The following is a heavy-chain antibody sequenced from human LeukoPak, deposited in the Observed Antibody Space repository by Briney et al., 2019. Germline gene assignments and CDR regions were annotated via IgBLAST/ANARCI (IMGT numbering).Heavy chain of an antibody. CDR1: GYTFTSYY. CDR2: INPSGGST. CDR3: ARGAVYSGYYYVRPNNWFDP. J-gene: IGHJ5*02. V-gene: IGHV1-46*01. Sequence: ASVKASCKASGYTFTSYYMHWVRQAPGQGLEWMGIINPSGGSTSYAQKFQGRVTMTRDTSTSTVYMELSSLRSEDTAVYYCARGAVYSGYYYVRPNNWFDPWGQGTLVTVSS. D-gene: IGHD3-22*01.